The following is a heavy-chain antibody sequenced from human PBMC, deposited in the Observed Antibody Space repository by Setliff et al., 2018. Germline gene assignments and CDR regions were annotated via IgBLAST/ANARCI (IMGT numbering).Heavy chain of an antibody. CDR3: ASPRRDDLDTPFDAFDL. CDR1: GISITSGHY. J-gene: IGHJ3*01. V-gene: IGHV4-38-2*01. D-gene: IGHD1-1*01. CDR2: IYHRGRT. Sequence: ETLSLTCDVSGISITSGHYWGWIRQPPGKGLEWIATIYHRGRTYYNPSLDSRVTISLDTSRNQYSLRLRSVTAADTAVYYCASPRRDDLDTPFDAFDLWGQGTKVTVSS.